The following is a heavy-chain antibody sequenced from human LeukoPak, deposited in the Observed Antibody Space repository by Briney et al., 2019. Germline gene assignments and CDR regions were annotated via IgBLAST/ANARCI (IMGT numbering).Heavy chain of an antibody. D-gene: IGHD6-13*01. CDR3: VRFALTSSLDH. J-gene: IGHJ5*02. Sequence: GESLQISSKISGYKLTNNWIGWVRQVPGKGLEWMGLIYPGYSDAKYSPSFQGQVTLSVDASISTAYLQLSGLRASDTAIYYCVRFALTSSLDHWGQGTLVTVSS. CDR1: GYKLTNNW. CDR2: IYPGYSDA. V-gene: IGHV5-51*01.